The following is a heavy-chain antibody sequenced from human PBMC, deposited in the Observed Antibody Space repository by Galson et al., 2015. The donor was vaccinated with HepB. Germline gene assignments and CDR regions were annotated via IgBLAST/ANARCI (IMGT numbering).Heavy chain of an antibody. CDR2: ISSSSTI. V-gene: IGHV3-69-1*01. CDR1: GFTFSDYY. J-gene: IGHJ3*02. CDR3: ARSSSWSSGGSCYSVPNSFDI. D-gene: IGHD2-15*01. Sequence: SLRLSCAASGFTFSDYYMNWVRQAPGKGLEWVSSISSSSTIYCADSVKGRFTIPRDNAKNSLYLQMNSLRAEDTAVYYCARSSSWSSGGSCYSVPNSFDIWGQGTMVTVSS.